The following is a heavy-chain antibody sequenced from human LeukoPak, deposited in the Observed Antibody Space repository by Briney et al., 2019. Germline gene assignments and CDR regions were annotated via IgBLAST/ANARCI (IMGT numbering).Heavy chain of an antibody. J-gene: IGHJ4*02. V-gene: IGHV2-26*01. Sequence: SGPVLVKPTETLTLTCTVSGFSLSNARMGVSWIRQPPGKALEWLAHIFSNDEKSYSTSLKSRLTISKDTSKSQVVLTMTNMDPVDTATYYCARFTCYDFWSGLHHPDCWGQGTLVTVSS. D-gene: IGHD3-3*01. CDR3: ARFTCYDFWSGLHHPDC. CDR1: GFSLSNARMG. CDR2: IFSNDEK.